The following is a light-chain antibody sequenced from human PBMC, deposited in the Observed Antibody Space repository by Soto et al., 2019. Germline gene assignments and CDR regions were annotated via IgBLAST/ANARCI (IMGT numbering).Light chain of an antibody. J-gene: IGKJ5*01. Sequence: DIEMTQSPCTLSASVGDRVTITCRASQSISSWLAWYQQKGGKAPKLLISKASNLDSGVPSRFSGSGSGTDFTLTITSLQPEDFATYYCQQSYGTPITFGQGTRLEIK. V-gene: IGKV1-5*03. CDR3: QQSYGTPIT. CDR2: KAS. CDR1: QSISSW.